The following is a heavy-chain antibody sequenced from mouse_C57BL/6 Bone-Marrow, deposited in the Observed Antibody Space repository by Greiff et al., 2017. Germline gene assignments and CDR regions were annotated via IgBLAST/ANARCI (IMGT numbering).Heavy chain of an antibody. CDR3: ATAGGYYYGSSYSWFAY. D-gene: IGHD1-1*01. V-gene: IGHV1-58*01. CDR1: GYTFTSYG. J-gene: IGHJ3*01. CDR2: IYIGNGYT. Sequence: VQLQQSGAELVRPGSSVKMSCKTSGYTFTSYGINWVKQRPGQGLEWIGYIYIGNGYTEYNEKFKGKATLTSDTSSSTAYMQLSSLTSEDSAIYFCATAGGYYYGSSYSWFAYWGQGTLVTVSA.